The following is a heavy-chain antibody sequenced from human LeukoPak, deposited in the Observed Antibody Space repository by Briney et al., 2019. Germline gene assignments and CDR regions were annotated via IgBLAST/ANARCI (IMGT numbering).Heavy chain of an antibody. CDR2: IKSDGSNI. CDR3: ISEVGKGSH. J-gene: IGHJ4*02. V-gene: IGHV3-74*01. Sequence: GGSLRLSCAASGFTFSSYWMHWVRQAPGKGLVWVSNIKSDGSNINYADSVKGRFTISRDNAKNTLYLQMNSLRAEDAAVYYCISEVGKGSHWGQGTLVTVSS. D-gene: IGHD1-26*01. CDR1: GFTFSSYW.